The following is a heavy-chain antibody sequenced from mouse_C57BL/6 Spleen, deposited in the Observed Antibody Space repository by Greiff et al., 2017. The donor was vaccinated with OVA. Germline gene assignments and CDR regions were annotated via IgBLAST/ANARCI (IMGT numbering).Heavy chain of an antibody. J-gene: IGHJ2*01. CDR2: INPGSGGT. CDR3: ARESNYLYYFDY. V-gene: IGHV1-54*01. Sequence: QVQLQHSGAELVRPGTSVKVSCKASGYAFTNYLIEWVKQRPGQGLEWIGVINPGSGGTNYNEKFKGKATLTADKSSSTAYMQLSSLTSEDSAVYFCARESNYLYYFDYWGQGTTLTVSS. D-gene: IGHD2-5*01. CDR1: GYAFTNYL.